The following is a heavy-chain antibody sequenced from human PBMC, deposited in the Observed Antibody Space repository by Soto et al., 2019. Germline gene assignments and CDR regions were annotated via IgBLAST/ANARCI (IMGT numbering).Heavy chain of an antibody. CDR2: ISAYNGNT. Sequence: GASVKVSCKASGYTFTSYGISWVRQAPGQGLEWMGWISAYNGNTNYAQKLQGRVTMTTDTSTSTAYMELRSLRSDDTAVYYCARGDDIVVVPAAINYYGMDVWGQGTTVTVSS. CDR1: GYTFTSYG. J-gene: IGHJ6*02. CDR3: ARGDDIVVVPAAINYYGMDV. D-gene: IGHD2-2*02. V-gene: IGHV1-18*01.